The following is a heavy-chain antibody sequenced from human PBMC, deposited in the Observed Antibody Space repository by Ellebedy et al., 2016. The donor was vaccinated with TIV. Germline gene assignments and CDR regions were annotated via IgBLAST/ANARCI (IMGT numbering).Heavy chain of an antibody. CDR2: INGDGGFT. V-gene: IGHV3-74*01. CDR3: ARDGVTTRFSLFDY. J-gene: IGHJ4*02. Sequence: GESLKISCAASGFTFSRHWMHWIRQAPGKGLVWLSRINGDGGFTSHADFVKGRFTISRDNAKNTLYLQMNSLRVEDTAVYYCARDGVTTRFSLFDYWGQGTLVTVSS. D-gene: IGHD4-11*01. CDR1: GFTFSRHW.